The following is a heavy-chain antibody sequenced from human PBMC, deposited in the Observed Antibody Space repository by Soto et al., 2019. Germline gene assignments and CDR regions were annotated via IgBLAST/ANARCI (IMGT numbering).Heavy chain of an antibody. Sequence: QVQLQQWGAGLLKPSETLSLTCAVYGGSFSGYYWSWIRQPPGKGLEWIGEINHSGSNNYNPSLKSRVTISVDTSKNQFSLKLSSVTAADTAVYYCARAADCSGGSCYSPSFDYWGQGTLVTVSS. CDR3: ARAADCSGGSCYSPSFDY. CDR2: INHSGSN. V-gene: IGHV4-34*01. CDR1: GGSFSGYY. D-gene: IGHD2-15*01. J-gene: IGHJ4*02.